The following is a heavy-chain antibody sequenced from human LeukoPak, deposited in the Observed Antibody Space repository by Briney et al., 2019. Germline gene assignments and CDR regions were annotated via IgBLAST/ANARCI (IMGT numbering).Heavy chain of an antibody. V-gene: IGHV3-64*02. CDR1: GFSFRSFG. D-gene: IGHD3-9*01. J-gene: IGHJ4*02. CDR3: AQVRADFGRYFGS. CDR2: IRSDGGST. Sequence: GGSLRLSCAASGFSFRSFGMYWVRQAPGKGLEYVSTIRSDGGSTNYADSVKGRFTISRDNSKNTLYLQMGSLRGEDTAVYYCAQVRADFGRYFGSWGRGTLVTVSS.